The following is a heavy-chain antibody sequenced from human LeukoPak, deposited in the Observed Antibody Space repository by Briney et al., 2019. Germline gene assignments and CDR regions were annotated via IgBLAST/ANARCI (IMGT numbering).Heavy chain of an antibody. D-gene: IGHD3-10*01. V-gene: IGHV3-43*01. J-gene: IGHJ6*03. CDR3: AKDIIGRPYYYYYMDV. CDR1: GFTFDDYT. Sequence: PGGSLRLSCAASGFTFDDYTMHWVRQAPGKGLEWVSLISWDGGSTYYADSVKGRFTISRDNSKNSLYLQMNSLRTEDTALYYCAKDIIGRPYYYYYMDVWGKGTTVTVSS. CDR2: ISWDGGST.